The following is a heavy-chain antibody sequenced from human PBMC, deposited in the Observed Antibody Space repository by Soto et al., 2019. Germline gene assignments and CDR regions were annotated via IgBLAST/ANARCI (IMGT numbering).Heavy chain of an antibody. J-gene: IGHJ3*01. CDR2: IDVGSANA. Sequence: SVKVSCKASGYTFTSYDINWVRQATGQGLEWIGWIDVGSANANYAQMLQERVTISRDMSTSTAYLQWSSLKASDTAMYYCARDLDYGGNSEASDVWGQGTMVTVSS. CDR3: ARDLDYGGNSEASDV. D-gene: IGHD4-17*01. CDR1: GYTFTSYD. V-gene: IGHV1-58*02.